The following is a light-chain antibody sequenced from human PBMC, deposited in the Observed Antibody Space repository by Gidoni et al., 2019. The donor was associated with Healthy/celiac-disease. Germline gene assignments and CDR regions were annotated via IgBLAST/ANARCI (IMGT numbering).Light chain of an antibody. CDR1: QGFNNY. J-gene: IGKJ2*01. Sequence: IQFAHSPSFLSASLGYRATIPCRASQGFNNYLSWYQQKPGKAPNLLIYATSTLQSGVPSRFSGSGSETEFTLKITSLQPEDFATYYCQQRNSYPYTFGQGTKLEIK. CDR3: QQRNSYPYT. V-gene: IGKV1-9*01. CDR2: ATS.